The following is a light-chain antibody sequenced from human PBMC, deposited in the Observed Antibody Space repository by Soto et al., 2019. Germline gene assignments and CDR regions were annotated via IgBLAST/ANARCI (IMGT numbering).Light chain of an antibody. Sequence: DIMLTQSPGTLSLSPGERATLSCRASQYVSSSNLAWYQQKPGQAPRLLIYGASSRATGIPDRFSGSGSGTDFTLTISRLEPEDFAGYYWHQYGRLPRTFGGRTKVEIK. J-gene: IGKJ4*01. CDR2: GAS. CDR3: HQYGRLPRT. V-gene: IGKV3-20*01. CDR1: QYVSSSN.